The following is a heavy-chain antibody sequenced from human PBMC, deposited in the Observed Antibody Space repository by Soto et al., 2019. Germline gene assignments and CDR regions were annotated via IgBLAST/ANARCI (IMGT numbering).Heavy chain of an antibody. CDR2: ISAYNGNT. Sequence: QVQLVQSGAEVKKPGASVKVSCKASGYTFTSYGIRWVRQAPGQGLEWMGWISAYNGNTNYAQKLQGRVHMTTNRSSSVANMELRSKRSDATAVYYCARVNHDDSSCYSLAYWGQGTLVAVSS. CDR3: ARVNHDDSSCYSLAY. CDR1: GYTFTSYG. D-gene: IGHD3-22*01. V-gene: IGHV1-18*01. J-gene: IGHJ4*02.